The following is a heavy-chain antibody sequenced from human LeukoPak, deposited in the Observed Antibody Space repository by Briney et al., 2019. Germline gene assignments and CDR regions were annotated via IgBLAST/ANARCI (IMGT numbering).Heavy chain of an antibody. J-gene: IGHJ5*02. V-gene: IGHV1-18*01. CDR1: GYTFTSYG. CDR3: ARDGRERNRSWFDP. D-gene: IGHD1-26*01. CDR2: ISAYNGNT. Sequence: ASVKVSCKSSGYTFTSYGISWVRQAPGQGLEWMGWISAYNGNTNYAQKLQGRVTMTTDTSTNTAYMELRSLRSDDTAVYYCARDGRERNRSWFDPWGQGTLVTVSS.